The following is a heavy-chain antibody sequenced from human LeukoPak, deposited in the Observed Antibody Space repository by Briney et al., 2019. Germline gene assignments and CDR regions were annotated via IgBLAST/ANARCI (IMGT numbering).Heavy chain of an antibody. D-gene: IGHD4-23*01. CDR2: ISGSGDST. CDR3: AKGIYGGNTMFYFDH. CDR1: GFAFSNYG. V-gene: IGHV3-23*01. J-gene: IGHJ4*02. Sequence: GGSLRLSCAASGFAFSNYGMSWVRQAPGKGLEWVSAISGSGDSTYYADSVKGRFTISRDISTNTLFLQMNSLRAEDTAMFYCAKGIYGGNTMFYFDHWGQGTLVAVSS.